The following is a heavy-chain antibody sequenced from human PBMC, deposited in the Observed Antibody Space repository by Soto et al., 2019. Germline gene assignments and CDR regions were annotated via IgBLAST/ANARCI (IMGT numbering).Heavy chain of an antibody. J-gene: IGHJ4*02. Sequence: EVQVLESGGGLVQPGGSLRLSCAATGFTFSDFAMSWVRQAPGKGLEWVSRIYGGGNGPHYADSVKGRVTTSRDNSKSTLYLQMNSLRAEDTAVYYCAKMEGMDPWAYSFDYWGQGTLVTVSS. V-gene: IGHV3-23*01. D-gene: IGHD2-2*03. CDR1: GFTFSDFA. CDR2: IYGGGNGP. CDR3: AKMEGMDPWAYSFDY.